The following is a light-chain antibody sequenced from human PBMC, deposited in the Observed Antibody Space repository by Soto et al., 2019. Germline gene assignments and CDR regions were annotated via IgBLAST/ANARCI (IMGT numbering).Light chain of an antibody. V-gene: IGKV1-39*01. CDR1: RDVTTY. CDR2: GAS. J-gene: IGKJ4*01. CDR3: QQSFKTPLP. Sequence: DIEMTQSPASLSASTGDTVTITCRTSRDVTTYLNWYQQKPGKAPKLLIDGASRLRSGVPLRFSGSGSGTDFTLTITDVQPEDFATYYCQQSFKTPLPFDGGTKVDIK.